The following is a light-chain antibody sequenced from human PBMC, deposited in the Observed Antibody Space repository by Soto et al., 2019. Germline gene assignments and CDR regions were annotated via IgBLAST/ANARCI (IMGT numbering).Light chain of an antibody. J-gene: IGKJ4*01. CDR2: GAS. CDR3: QQYNNWPLT. CDR1: QSVSSD. V-gene: IGKV3-15*01. Sequence: EIVMTQSPATLSVSPGERATVSCRASQSVSSDLAWYHQKPGQAPRLLIYGASTRATGTPARFSGSGSGTEFTLTISSLQSEDFAVYYCQQYNNWPLTFGGGTKVDIK.